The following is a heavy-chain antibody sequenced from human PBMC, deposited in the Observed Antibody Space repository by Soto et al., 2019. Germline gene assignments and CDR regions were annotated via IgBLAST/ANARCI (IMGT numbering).Heavy chain of an antibody. CDR2: IYYSGST. J-gene: IGHJ5*02. Sequence: SETLSLTCTVSGGSISSSSYYWGWIRQPPGKGLEWIGSIYYSGSTYYNPSLKSRVTISVDTSKNQFSLKLSSVTAADTAVYYCARQTGEGNYDLLSWFDPWGQGTLVTVSS. CDR1: GGSISSSSYY. V-gene: IGHV4-39*01. CDR3: ARQTGEGNYDLLSWFDP. D-gene: IGHD4-4*01.